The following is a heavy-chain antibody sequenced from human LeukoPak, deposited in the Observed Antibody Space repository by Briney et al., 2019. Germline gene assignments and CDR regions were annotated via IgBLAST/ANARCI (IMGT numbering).Heavy chain of an antibody. V-gene: IGHV5-51*01. CDR2: IYPGDSDI. Sequence: GESLKTSCKGSAYSFTTYWIGWVRHMPGKGLEWMGIIYPGDSDIRYSPSFQGQVTISADKSISTAYLQWSSLKASDTAMYFCARRGGSLNYFDYWGQGTLVTVSS. J-gene: IGHJ4*02. CDR1: AYSFTTYW. D-gene: IGHD1-26*01. CDR3: ARRGGSLNYFDY.